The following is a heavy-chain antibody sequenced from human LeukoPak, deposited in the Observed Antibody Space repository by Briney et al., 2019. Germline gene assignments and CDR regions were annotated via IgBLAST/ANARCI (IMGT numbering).Heavy chain of an antibody. Sequence: ASVKVSCKASGGTFSSYGISWVRQAPGQGLEWMGWISAYNGNTNYAQKLQGRVTMTTDTSTSTAYMELRSLRSDDTAVYYCAIKTAAGYYYYGMDVWGQGTTVTVSS. CDR2: ISAYNGNT. CDR3: AIKTAAGYYYYGMDV. D-gene: IGHD6-13*01. J-gene: IGHJ6*02. CDR1: GGTFSSYG. V-gene: IGHV1-18*01.